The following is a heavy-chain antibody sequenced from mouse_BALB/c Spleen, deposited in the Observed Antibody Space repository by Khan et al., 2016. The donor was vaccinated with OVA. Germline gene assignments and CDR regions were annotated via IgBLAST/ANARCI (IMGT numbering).Heavy chain of an antibody. CDR2: ISNGGGFT. J-gene: IGHJ4*01. V-gene: IGHV5-12*02. CDR3: ARQRNGAMDY. Sequence: EVELVESGGGLVQPGGSLKLSCATSGFTFSDYYIYWVRQTPEKRLEWVAYISNGGGFTYYPDTIEGRFTISRDNAKNTLYLQMSRLKSEDTAMYYCARQRNGAMDYWGQGTSVTVSS. CDR1: GFTFSDYY.